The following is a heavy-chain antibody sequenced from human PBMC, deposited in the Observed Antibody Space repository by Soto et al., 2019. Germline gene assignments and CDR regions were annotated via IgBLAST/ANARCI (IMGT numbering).Heavy chain of an antibody. CDR1: GFTFSSYA. CDR3: SGAESPDAAYFSLY. V-gene: IGHV3-30-3*01. CDR2: ISYDGSNK. J-gene: IGHJ4*02. D-gene: IGHD1-26*01. Sequence: GGSLRLSCAASGFTFSSYAMHWVRPAPGKGLEWVAVISYDGSNKYYADSVKGRFTISRDTSNGIAYLQMNSLNIEDSAVYYCSGAESPDAAYFSLYWGQGTPVTVSS.